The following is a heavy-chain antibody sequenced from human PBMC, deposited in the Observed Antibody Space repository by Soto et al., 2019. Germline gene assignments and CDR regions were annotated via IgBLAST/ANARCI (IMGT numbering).Heavy chain of an antibody. Sequence: SETLSLTCTVSGGSISGGGYYWSWIRQHPGKGLEWIGYIYYSGSTYYNPSLKSRVTISVDTSKNQFSLKLSSVTAADTAVYYCARSTKGPGYSVAFDIWGQGTMVTVSS. CDR3: ARSTKGPGYSVAFDI. J-gene: IGHJ3*02. V-gene: IGHV4-31*03. CDR2: IYYSGST. D-gene: IGHD2-15*01. CDR1: GGSISGGGYY.